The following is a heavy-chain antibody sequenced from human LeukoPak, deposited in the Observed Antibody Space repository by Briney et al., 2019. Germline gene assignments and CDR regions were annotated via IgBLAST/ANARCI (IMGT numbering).Heavy chain of an antibody. CDR1: GFTFSSYE. D-gene: IGHD1-26*01. CDR2: ISSSGSTI. J-gene: IGHJ6*03. Sequence: GGSLRLSCAASGFTFSSYEMNWVRQAPGKGLEWVSYISSSGSTIYYADSVKGRFTISRDNSKNTLYLQMNSLRAEDTAVYYCAKGRGWEASYYYYYMDVWGKGTTVTISS. V-gene: IGHV3-48*03. CDR3: AKGRGWEASYYYYYMDV.